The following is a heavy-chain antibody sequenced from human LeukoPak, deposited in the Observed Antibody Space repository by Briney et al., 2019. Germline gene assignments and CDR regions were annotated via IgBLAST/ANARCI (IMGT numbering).Heavy chain of an antibody. Sequence: KPSETLSLTCAVYGGSFSGYYWSWIRQPPGKGLEWIGRIYTSGSTNYNPSLKSRVTISVDTSKNQFSLKLSSVTAADTAVYYCAREGHYYGSGSYHHWFDPWGQGTLVTVSS. J-gene: IGHJ5*02. CDR3: AREGHYYGSGSYHHWFDP. D-gene: IGHD3-10*01. CDR2: IYTSGST. V-gene: IGHV4-4*08. CDR1: GGSFSGYY.